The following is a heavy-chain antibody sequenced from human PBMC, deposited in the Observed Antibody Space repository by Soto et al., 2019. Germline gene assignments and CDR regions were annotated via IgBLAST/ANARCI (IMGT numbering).Heavy chain of an antibody. J-gene: IGHJ4*02. CDR1: GGSFSGYY. CDR2: VNHGGTS. CDR3: ARLGGYYQALDS. Sequence: PSETLSLTCAVHGGSFSGYYWDWIRQPPGKGLEWIGEVNHGGTSNYNPSLKSRATISVDTSKNEFSLKLTSVTAADTALYFCARLGGYYQALDSWGQGTLVTVSS. V-gene: IGHV4-34*01. D-gene: IGHD3-22*01.